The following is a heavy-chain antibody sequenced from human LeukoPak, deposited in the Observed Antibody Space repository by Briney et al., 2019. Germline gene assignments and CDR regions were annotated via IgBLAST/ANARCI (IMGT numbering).Heavy chain of an antibody. V-gene: IGHV4-34*01. CDR1: GGSFSGYY. D-gene: IGHD3-9*01. CDR3: ASDWDDVFDI. CDR2: INHSGST. Sequence: SETLSLTCAVYGGSFSGYYWSWIRQPPGKGLEWIGEINHSGSTNYNPSLKSRVTISMDTSKNQFSLRLSSVTAADTAVYYCASDWDDVFDIWGQGTLVSVSS. J-gene: IGHJ3*02.